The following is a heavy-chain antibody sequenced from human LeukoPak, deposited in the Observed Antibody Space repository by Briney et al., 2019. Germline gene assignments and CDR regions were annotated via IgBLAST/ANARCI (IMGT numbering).Heavy chain of an antibody. D-gene: IGHD4-17*01. CDR1: GGSISSYY. Sequence: PSETLSLACTVSGGSISSYYWSWIRQPPGKGLEWIGYIYYSGSTNYNPSLKSRVTISVDTSKNQFSLKLSSVTAADTAVYYCARDYGDYDAFDIWGQGTMVTVSS. V-gene: IGHV4-59*01. CDR2: IYYSGST. J-gene: IGHJ3*02. CDR3: ARDYGDYDAFDI.